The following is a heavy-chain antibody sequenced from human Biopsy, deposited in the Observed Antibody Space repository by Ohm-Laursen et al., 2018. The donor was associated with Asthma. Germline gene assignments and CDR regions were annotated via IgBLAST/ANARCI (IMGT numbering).Heavy chain of an antibody. CDR3: ARTFHFWSPYHAEHYQL. D-gene: IGHD3-3*02. CDR2: IWYDGSNK. CDR1: GFTFSSYG. Sequence: SLRLSCTASGFTFSSYGMHWVRQAPGKGLEWVAVIWYDGSNKYYADSVKGRFTISGDNAKNSLYLQMNSLRAEDTAVYYCARTFHFWSPYHAEHYQLWGQGTLVTVSS. V-gene: IGHV3-33*01. J-gene: IGHJ1*01.